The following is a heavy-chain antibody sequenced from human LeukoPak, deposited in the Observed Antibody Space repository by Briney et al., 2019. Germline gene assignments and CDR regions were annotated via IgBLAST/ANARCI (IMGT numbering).Heavy chain of an antibody. CDR3: ARVGCSSTSCYLHY. CDR2: INHSGST. CDR1: GGSFSGYY. J-gene: IGHJ4*02. D-gene: IGHD2-2*01. Sequence: SETLSLTCAVYGGSFSGYYWSWIRQPPGKGLGWIGEINHSGSTNYNPSLKSRVTISVDTSKNQFSLKLSSVTAADTAVYYCARVGCSSTSCYLHYWGQGTLVTVSS. V-gene: IGHV4-34*01.